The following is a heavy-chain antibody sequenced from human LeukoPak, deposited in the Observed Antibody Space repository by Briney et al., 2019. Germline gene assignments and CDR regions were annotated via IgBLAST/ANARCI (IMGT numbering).Heavy chain of an antibody. CDR2: IYTSGST. CDR1: GGSISYFY. V-gene: IGHV4-4*07. Sequence: SETLSLTCTVSGGSISYFYWSWIRQPAGKGLEWIGRIYTSGSTNYNPSLKSRVTISVDTSKNQFSLKLSSVTAADTAVYYCARVLSSGSHPHFDYWGQGTLVTVSS. D-gene: IGHD3-10*01. CDR3: ARVLSSGSHPHFDY. J-gene: IGHJ4*02.